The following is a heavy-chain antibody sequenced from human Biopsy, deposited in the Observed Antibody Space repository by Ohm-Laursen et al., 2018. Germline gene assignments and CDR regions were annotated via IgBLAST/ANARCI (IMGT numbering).Heavy chain of an antibody. J-gene: IGHJ6*02. D-gene: IGHD3-16*01. Sequence: SETLSLTCAVYGGSFSGYYWSWIRQPPGKGLEWIGEINHRGSTNYNPSLKSRVTISVDKSKNQFSLKLRSVTAADTAVYYCARAVDYYDPYYYYGLDVWGQGTTVTVSS. CDR1: GGSFSGYY. CDR2: INHRGST. V-gene: IGHV4-34*01. CDR3: ARAVDYYDPYYYYGLDV.